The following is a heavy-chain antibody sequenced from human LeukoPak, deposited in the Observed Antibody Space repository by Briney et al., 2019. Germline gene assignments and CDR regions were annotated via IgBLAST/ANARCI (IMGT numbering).Heavy chain of an antibody. V-gene: IGHV1-2*02. D-gene: IGHD3-9*01. CDR3: ARVYDILTGYSDWFDP. CDR2: INPNSGGT. Sequence: ASVKVSCKTSGYTFTGYYMHWVRQAPGQGLEWMGWINPNSGGTNYAQKFQGRVTMTRDTSISTAYMELSRLRSDDTAVYYCARVYDILTGYSDWFDPWGQGTLVIVSS. CDR1: GYTFTGYY. J-gene: IGHJ5*02.